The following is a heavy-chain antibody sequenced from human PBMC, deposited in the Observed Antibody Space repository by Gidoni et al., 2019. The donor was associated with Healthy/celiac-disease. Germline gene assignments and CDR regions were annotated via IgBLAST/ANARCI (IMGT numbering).Heavy chain of an antibody. CDR1: GFTFSSYG. Sequence: QVQLVESGGGVVQPGRSLRLSCAASGFTFSSYGMHWVRQAPGKGLEWVAVIWYDGSNKYYADSVKGRFTISRDNSKNTLYLQMNSLRAEDTAVYYCARDGLYCSGGSCTNWFDPWGQGTLVTVSS. V-gene: IGHV3-33*01. CDR3: ARDGLYCSGGSCTNWFDP. J-gene: IGHJ5*02. D-gene: IGHD2-15*01. CDR2: IWYDGSNK.